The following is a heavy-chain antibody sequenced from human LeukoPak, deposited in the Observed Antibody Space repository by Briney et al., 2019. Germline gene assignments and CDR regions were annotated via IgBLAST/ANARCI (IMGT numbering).Heavy chain of an antibody. CDR1: GFTFSSYA. CDR2: ISYDGSNK. CDR3: AREVRFWSGYYHDY. Sequence: PGGSLRLSCVASGFTFSSYAMHWVRQAPGKGLEWVAVISYDGSNKYYADSVKGRFTISRDNSKNTLYLQMNSLRAEDTAVYYCAREVRFWSGYYHDYWGQGTLVTVSS. J-gene: IGHJ4*02. D-gene: IGHD3-3*01. V-gene: IGHV3-30-3*01.